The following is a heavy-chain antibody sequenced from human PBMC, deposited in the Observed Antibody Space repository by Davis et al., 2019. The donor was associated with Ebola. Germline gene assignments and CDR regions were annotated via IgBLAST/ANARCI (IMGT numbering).Heavy chain of an antibody. V-gene: IGHV3-23*01. CDR3: AKRLTIFGVVIISDGIDV. CDR1: GFTFSSYA. Sequence: GESLKISCAASGFTFSSYAMSWVRQAPGKGLEWVSAISGSGGSTYYADSVKGRFTISRDNSKNTLYLQMNSLRAEDTAVYYCAKRLTIFGVVIISDGIDVWGQGTTVTVSS. CDR2: ISGSGGST. D-gene: IGHD3-3*01. J-gene: IGHJ6*02.